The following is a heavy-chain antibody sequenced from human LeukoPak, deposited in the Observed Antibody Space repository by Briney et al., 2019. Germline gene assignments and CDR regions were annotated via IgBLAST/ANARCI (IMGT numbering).Heavy chain of an antibody. Sequence: ASVKVSCKASGYIFTAYAIHWVRQAPGQGLEWMGWINAGNGITKYSQKFQGRVTITRDTSATTVYVELSSLRSEDTALYYCARDFGSSSGYYWFDPWGQGTLVTVSS. CDR1: GYIFTAYA. V-gene: IGHV1-3*01. CDR2: INAGNGIT. CDR3: ARDFGSSSGYYWFDP. D-gene: IGHD6-19*01. J-gene: IGHJ5*02.